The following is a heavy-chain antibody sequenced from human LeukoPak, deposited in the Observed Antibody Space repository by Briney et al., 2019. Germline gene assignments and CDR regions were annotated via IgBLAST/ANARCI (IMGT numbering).Heavy chain of an antibody. CDR1: GFTFTNYW. J-gene: IGHJ5*02. V-gene: IGHV3-7*01. D-gene: IGHD6-6*01. CDR2: INEDGSKK. Sequence: PGGSLRLSCAASGFTFTNYWMIWVRQAPGKGLEWVANINEDGSKKYYVGSVEGRFTISRDNAKNSVFLQMNSLRAEDTAMYYCASSYYSSSSSWGQGTLVTVSS. CDR3: ASSYYSSSSS.